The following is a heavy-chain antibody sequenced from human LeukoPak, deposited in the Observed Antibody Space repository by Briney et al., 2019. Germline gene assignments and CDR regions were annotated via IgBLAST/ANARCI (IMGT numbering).Heavy chain of an antibody. V-gene: IGHV1-46*01. D-gene: IGHD5-18*01. CDR3: ARGLREGSYGSHPRRGVVGY. CDR2: INPSGGST. Sequence: ASVKVSCKASGYTFTSYYMRWVRQAPGQGLEWMGIINPSGGSTSYAQKFQGRVTMTRDTSTSTVYMELSSLRSEDTAVYYCARGLREGSYGSHPRRGVVGYWGQGTLVTVSS. CDR1: GYTFTSYY. J-gene: IGHJ4*02.